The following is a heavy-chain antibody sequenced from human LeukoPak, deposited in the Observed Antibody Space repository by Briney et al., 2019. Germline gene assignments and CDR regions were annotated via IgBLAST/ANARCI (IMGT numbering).Heavy chain of an antibody. V-gene: IGHV4-59*12. D-gene: IGHD1-26*01. CDR3: ARFNSGSYQHYFDY. J-gene: IGHJ4*02. CDR2: IYYSGST. Sequence: SETLSLTRTVSGGSISSYYWSWIRQPPGKGLEWIGYIYYSGSTYYNPSLKSRVTISVDTSKNQFSLKLSSVTAADTAVYYCARFNSGSYQHYFDYWGQGTLVTVSS. CDR1: GGSISSYY.